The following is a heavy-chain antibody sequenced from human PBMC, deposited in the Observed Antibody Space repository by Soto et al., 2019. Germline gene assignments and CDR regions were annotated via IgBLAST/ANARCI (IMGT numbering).Heavy chain of an antibody. CDR2: INPILGIA. CDR1: GGTFRYFI. V-gene: IGHV1-69*02. D-gene: IGHD3-10*01. J-gene: IGHJ4*02. CDR3: ARAPQQYPYGPQPPAY. Sequence: QVQLVQSGAEVKKPGSSVKVSCKASGGTFRYFIVSWVRQAPGQGLEWMGRINPILGIANYAQKFQDRVTITADKSTSTAYLELSRLRSEDTAVYYCARAPQQYPYGPQPPAYWGQGTLVTVSS.